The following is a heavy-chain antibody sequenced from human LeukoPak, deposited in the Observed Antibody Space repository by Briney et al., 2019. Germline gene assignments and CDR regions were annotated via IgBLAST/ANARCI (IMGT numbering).Heavy chain of an antibody. CDR1: GFTFSSYG. J-gene: IGHJ4*02. CDR3: ARVDWEGSGTYYFDS. D-gene: IGHD1-26*01. CDR2: ISHDGSSK. V-gene: IGHV3-30*19. Sequence: PGGSLRLSCAASGFTFSSYGMHWVRQAPGKGLEWVAVISHDGSSKYYADSVKGRFTTSRDNSKNTLFLQMDSLATEDTAVYFCARVDWEGSGTYYFDSWGQGTLVTVSS.